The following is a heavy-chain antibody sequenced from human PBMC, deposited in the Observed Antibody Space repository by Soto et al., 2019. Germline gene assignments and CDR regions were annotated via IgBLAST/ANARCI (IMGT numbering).Heavy chain of an antibody. V-gene: IGHV3-23*01. D-gene: IGHD6-13*01. Sequence: EVPLLESGGGLVQPGGSLRLSCAASGFTFSSYAMSWVRQAPGKGLEWVSAISGSGGSTYYADSVKGRFTISRDNSKNSLYLQMNSLRAEDTAVYYCARENGYSSSWFEFDYWGQGTLVTVSS. CDR3: ARENGYSSSWFEFDY. CDR2: ISGSGGST. J-gene: IGHJ4*02. CDR1: GFTFSSYA.